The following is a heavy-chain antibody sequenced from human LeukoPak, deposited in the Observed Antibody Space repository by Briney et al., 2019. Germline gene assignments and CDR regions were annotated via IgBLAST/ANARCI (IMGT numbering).Heavy chain of an antibody. CDR2: INSSSSYT. D-gene: IGHD2-2*01. V-gene: IGHV3-11*05. Sequence: AGSLRLSCAASGFTFSDYYMSWIRQAPGKGLEWVSYINSSSSYTNYADSVKGRFTISRDNAKNSLYLQMNSLRAEDTAVYYCARGGPRLVVPAAPRGYYGMDVWGQGTTVTVSS. J-gene: IGHJ6*02. CDR3: ARGGPRLVVPAAPRGYYGMDV. CDR1: GFTFSDYY.